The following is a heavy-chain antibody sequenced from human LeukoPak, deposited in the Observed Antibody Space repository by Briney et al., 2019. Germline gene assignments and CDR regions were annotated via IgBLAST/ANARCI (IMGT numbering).Heavy chain of an antibody. CDR1: GYTFTSYH. V-gene: IGHV1-8*01. CDR3: ARGMFDNSGHYYYFYYALDV. J-gene: IGHJ6*02. Sequence: ASVKVSCKASGYTFTSYHIDWVRQAPGQGPEWMGWMNAESGHTGYAQNLEGRVTMTRDTSTNTAYMELRSLRSEDTAVYFCARGMFDNSGHYYYFYYALDVWGQGTTVTVSS. D-gene: IGHD3-22*01. CDR2: MNAESGHT.